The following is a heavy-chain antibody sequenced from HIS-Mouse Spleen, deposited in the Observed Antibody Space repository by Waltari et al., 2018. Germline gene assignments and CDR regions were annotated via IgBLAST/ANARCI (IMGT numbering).Heavy chain of an antibody. CDR1: GYTFTGYY. CDR2: TNPNSGGT. Sequence: QVQLVQSGAEVKKPGASVKVSCKASGYTFTGYYMHWVRQAPGQGLEWMRRTNPNSGGTNNAQKVQGRVTMTRDTSISTAYMELSRLRSDDTAVYYCARVGMVRGVSDAIYYFDYWGQGTLVTVSS. J-gene: IGHJ4*02. V-gene: IGHV1-2*06. CDR3: ARVGMVRGVSDAIYYFDY. D-gene: IGHD3-10*01.